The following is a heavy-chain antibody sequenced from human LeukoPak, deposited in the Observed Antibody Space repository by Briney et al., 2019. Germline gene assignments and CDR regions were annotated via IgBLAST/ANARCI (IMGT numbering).Heavy chain of an antibody. Sequence: PSGTLSLTCVVYGGSFSGYYWSWIRQSPGKGLEWIGEINHSGSTSYNPSLKSRVTISVDMSKNHFSLKLTSATAADTAVYYCARGISTGYTHSYGYYYYGMDVWGQGTAVTVSS. CDR1: GGSFSGYY. D-gene: IGHD3-16*01. V-gene: IGHV4-34*01. CDR2: INHSGST. CDR3: ARGISTGYTHSYGYYYYGMDV. J-gene: IGHJ6*02.